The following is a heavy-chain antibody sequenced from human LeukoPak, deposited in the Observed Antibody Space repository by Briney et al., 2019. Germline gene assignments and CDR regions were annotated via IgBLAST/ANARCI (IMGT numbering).Heavy chain of an antibody. CDR3: ARAGESAYCSGGSCYRFDY. CDR1: GGSISSYY. D-gene: IGHD2-15*01. CDR2: IYTSGST. V-gene: IGHV4-4*07. Sequence: SETLSLTCTVSGGSISSYYWSWIRQPAGRGLEWIGRIYTSGSTNYNPSLKSRVTMSVDTSKNQFSLKLSSVTAADTAVYYCARAGESAYCSGGSCYRFDYWGQGTLVTVSS. J-gene: IGHJ4*02.